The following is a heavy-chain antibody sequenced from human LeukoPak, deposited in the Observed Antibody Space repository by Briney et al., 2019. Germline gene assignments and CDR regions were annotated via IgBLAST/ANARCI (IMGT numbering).Heavy chain of an antibody. CDR2: IIPIFGTA. J-gene: IGHJ4*02. CDR1: GGTLSSYA. Sequence: SVKVSCKASGGTLSSYAISWVRQAPGQGLEWMGGIIPIFGTANYAQKFQGRVTITADESTSTAYMELSSLRSEDTAVYYCASLWGIPTKGDYWGQGTLVTVSS. V-gene: IGHV1-69*13. D-gene: IGHD3-16*01. CDR3: ASLWGIPTKGDY.